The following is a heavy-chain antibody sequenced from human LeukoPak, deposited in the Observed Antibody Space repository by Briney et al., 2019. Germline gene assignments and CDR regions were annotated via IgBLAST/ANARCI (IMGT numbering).Heavy chain of an antibody. CDR1: GGTFSSYA. J-gene: IGHJ6*02. D-gene: IGHD3-10*01. Sequence: SVKVSCKASGGTFSSYAISWVRQAPGQGLEWMGGIIPIFGTANYARKFQGRVTITADESTSTAYMELSSLRSEDTAVYYCARSRDENYYYYGMDVWGQGTTVTVSS. CDR3: ARSRDENYYYYGMDV. CDR2: IIPIFGTA. V-gene: IGHV1-69*13.